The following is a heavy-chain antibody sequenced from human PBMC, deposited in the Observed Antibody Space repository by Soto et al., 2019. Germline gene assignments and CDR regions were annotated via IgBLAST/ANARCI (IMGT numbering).Heavy chain of an antibody. CDR2: IIPMFGTP. CDR3: ARVIGGSGWYGSFGS. D-gene: IGHD6-19*01. Sequence: QVQLMQSGAEVKKPGSSVKVSCKASGGSFSSYAINWVRHAPGHGLEWMGGIIPMFGTPNYAQKFQGRVTITADESTNTAYMELGSLRSEDTAVYYCARVIGGSGWYGSFGSWGQGTLVTFSA. J-gene: IGHJ4*02. CDR1: GGSFSSYA. V-gene: IGHV1-69*01.